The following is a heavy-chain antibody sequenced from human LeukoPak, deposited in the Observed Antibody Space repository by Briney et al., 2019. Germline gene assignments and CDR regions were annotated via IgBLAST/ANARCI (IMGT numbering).Heavy chain of an antibody. Sequence: GGSLRLSCTASGFTFGDYAMSWFRQAPGKGLEWVGFIRSKAYGGTTEYAASVKGRFTISRDDSKSIAYLQMNSLKTEDTAVYYCTRDIAAAVDYPFDYWGQGTLVTVSS. V-gene: IGHV3-49*03. CDR2: IRSKAYGGTT. CDR3: TRDIAAAVDYPFDY. J-gene: IGHJ4*02. CDR1: GFTFGDYA. D-gene: IGHD6-13*01.